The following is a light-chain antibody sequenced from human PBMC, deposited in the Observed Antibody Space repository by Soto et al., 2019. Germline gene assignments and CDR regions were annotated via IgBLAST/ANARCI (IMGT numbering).Light chain of an antibody. Sequence: EIVLTQSPGTLSLSPGERATLSCRASQSVGTNYLAWFQQKPGQAPRLLIYATSTRATGIPDRFSGSGSGTDFTLTISRLEPEDFAVYYCQQYGSSPSTFGQGTKLEIK. CDR1: QSVGTNY. CDR2: ATS. V-gene: IGKV3-20*01. J-gene: IGKJ2*01. CDR3: QQYGSSPST.